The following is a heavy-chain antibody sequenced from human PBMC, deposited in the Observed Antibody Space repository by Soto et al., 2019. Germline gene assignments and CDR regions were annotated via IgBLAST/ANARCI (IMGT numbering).Heavy chain of an antibody. V-gene: IGHV1-2*02. CDR1: GYTVTGDY. D-gene: IGHD2-15*01. J-gene: IGHJ6*02. CDR3: ARGIVVVVAATQGGMDV. CDR2: INPNSGGT. Sequence: ASVKVSCKASGYTVTGDYIHWVRQAPGEGLEWMGWINPNSGGTNYAQKFQGRVTMTRDTSISTAYMELSRLRSDDTAVYYCARGIVVVVAATQGGMDVWGQGTTVTVSS.